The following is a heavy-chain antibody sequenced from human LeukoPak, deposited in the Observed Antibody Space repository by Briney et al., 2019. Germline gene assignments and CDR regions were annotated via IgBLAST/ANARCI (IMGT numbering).Heavy chain of an antibody. D-gene: IGHD1-14*01. V-gene: IGHV3-21*04. Sequence: GGSLRLSCAASGFSLIGYGMSWVRQAPGKGLGWVSSISSGSGYIYYADSVKGRFTISRDNAQNALFLQMNALRVDDSAVYYCARDSGHTVTNEYCEHGGEGTLLRVS. CDR1: GFSLIGYG. CDR3: ARDSGHTVTNEYCEH. J-gene: IGHJ1*01. CDR2: ISSGSGYI.